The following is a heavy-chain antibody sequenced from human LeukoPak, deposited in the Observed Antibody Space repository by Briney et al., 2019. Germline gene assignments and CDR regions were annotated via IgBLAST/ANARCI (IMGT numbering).Heavy chain of an antibody. CDR2: IYYSGST. CDR1: GGSISSYY. J-gene: IGHJ6*03. D-gene: IGHD1-7*01. CDR3: ARYHWNLDYYYMDV. Sequence: SETLSLTCTVSGGSISSYYWSWIRQPPGKGLEWIWYIYYSGSTNYNPSLKSRVTISVDTSKNQFSLKLSSVTAADTAVYYCARYHWNLDYYYMDVWGKGTTVTVSS. V-gene: IGHV4-59*01.